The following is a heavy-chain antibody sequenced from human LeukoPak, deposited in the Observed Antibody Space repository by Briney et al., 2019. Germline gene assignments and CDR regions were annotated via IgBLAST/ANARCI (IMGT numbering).Heavy chain of an antibody. D-gene: IGHD3-16*01. V-gene: IGHV3-7*01. CDR1: GFTYSDYW. J-gene: IGHJ4*02. CDR2: IKPDGSGK. CDR3: AQGGTGGGDY. Sequence: PGGSLRLSCAASGFTYSDYWMSWVRQAPAKGLEWVATIKPDGSGKYYVDSVKGRFTISRDNAQNSLYLQMDSLRAEDTALYYCAQGGTGGGDYWGQGTLVYVSS.